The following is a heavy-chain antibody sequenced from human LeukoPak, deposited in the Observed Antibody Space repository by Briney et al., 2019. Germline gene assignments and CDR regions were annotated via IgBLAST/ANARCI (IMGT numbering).Heavy chain of an antibody. Sequence: ASVKVSCKASGYTFTSYDINWVRQATGQGLEWMGWMNPNSGNTGYAQKFQGRVTMTEDTSTDTAYMELSSLRSEDTAVYYCATAWYSSGWQFDYWGQGTLVTVSS. V-gene: IGHV1-8*01. CDR2: MNPNSGNT. CDR3: ATAWYSSGWQFDY. CDR1: GYTFTSYD. J-gene: IGHJ4*02. D-gene: IGHD6-19*01.